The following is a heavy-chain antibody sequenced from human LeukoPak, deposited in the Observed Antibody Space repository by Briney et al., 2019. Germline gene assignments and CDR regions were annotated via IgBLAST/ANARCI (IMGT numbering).Heavy chain of an antibody. V-gene: IGHV3-23*01. D-gene: IGHD1-26*01. CDR3: ARGSGNFDY. CDR2: ISGSGGST. CDR1: GFTFSSYA. Sequence: GGSLRLSCAASGFTFSSYAMSWVRQAPGKGLEWVSAISGSGGSTYYADSVKGRFTISRDNAKNSLCLQMNSLRAEDTAVYYCARGSGNFDYWGQGTLVTVSS. J-gene: IGHJ4*02.